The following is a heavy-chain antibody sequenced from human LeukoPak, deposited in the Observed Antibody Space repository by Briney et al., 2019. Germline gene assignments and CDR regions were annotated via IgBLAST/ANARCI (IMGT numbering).Heavy chain of an antibody. CDR1: GGSISSYY. CDR2: IYYSGST. CDR3: ARHVIVGANNWFDP. V-gene: IGHV4-59*08. D-gene: IGHD1-26*01. Sequence: PSETLSLTCTVSGGSISSYYWSWVRQPPGKGLEWIGYIYYSGSTNYNPSLKSRVTISVDTSKNQFSLKLSSVTAADTAVYYCARHVIVGANNWFDPWGQGTLVTVSS. J-gene: IGHJ5*02.